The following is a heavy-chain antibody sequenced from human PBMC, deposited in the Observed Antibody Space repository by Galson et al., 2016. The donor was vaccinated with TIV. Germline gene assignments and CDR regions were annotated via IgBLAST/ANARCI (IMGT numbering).Heavy chain of an antibody. CDR2: INPKTGAI. D-gene: IGHD3-16*02. Sequence: SVKVSCKASGYTFTGYFLHWVRQAPGHGPEWMGWINPKTGAITYAQNYQGRVTMTGDTSTSTVYMELNRLQSDDTAVYFWARSVSYQKYALDVWGQGTMVAVSS. CDR1: GYTFTGYF. J-gene: IGHJ3*01. CDR3: ARSVSYQKYALDV. V-gene: IGHV1-2*02.